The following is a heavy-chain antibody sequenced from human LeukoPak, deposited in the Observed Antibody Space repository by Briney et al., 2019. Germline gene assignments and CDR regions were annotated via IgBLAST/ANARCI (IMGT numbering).Heavy chain of an antibody. CDR3: ARGDASGRPGIGFDF. D-gene: IGHD1-26*01. CDR1: SXXNSY. V-gene: IGHV4-59*01. J-gene: IGHJ4*02. CDR2: FHDSEST. Sequence: SXXNSYWXWIRQPPGKGLEWIGFFHDSESTNYNPSLKSRVSISLDTSKNQVSLWLSSVTAADTAVYYCARGDASGRPGIGFDFWGQGTLVTVSS.